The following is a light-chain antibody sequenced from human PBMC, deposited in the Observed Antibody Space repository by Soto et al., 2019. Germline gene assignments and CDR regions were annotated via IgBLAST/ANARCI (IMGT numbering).Light chain of an antibody. CDR3: QQRSNLPLT. Sequence: EIVLTQSPATLSLSPGERATLSCSASQSVSSYLAWYQQKPGQAPRRLIYDASNRATGIPARFSGSGSGTDFTLTISNLEPEDFAVYYCQQRSNLPLTFGGGTKVEIK. CDR2: DAS. CDR1: QSVSSY. V-gene: IGKV3-11*01. J-gene: IGKJ4*01.